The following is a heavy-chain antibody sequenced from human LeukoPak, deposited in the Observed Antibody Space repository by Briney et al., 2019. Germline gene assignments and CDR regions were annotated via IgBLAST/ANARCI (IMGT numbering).Heavy chain of an antibody. CDR2: ISSSSSYI. D-gene: IGHD3-3*01. V-gene: IGHV3-21*01. CDR3: ARDHVTIFGVVITREHHFDY. Sequence: PGGSLRLSCAASGFTFSSYSMNWVRQAPGKGLEWVSSISSSSSYIYYADSVKGRFTISRDNAKNSLYLQMNSLRAEDTAVYYCARDHVTIFGVVITREHHFDYWGQGTLVTVSS. CDR1: GFTFSSYS. J-gene: IGHJ4*02.